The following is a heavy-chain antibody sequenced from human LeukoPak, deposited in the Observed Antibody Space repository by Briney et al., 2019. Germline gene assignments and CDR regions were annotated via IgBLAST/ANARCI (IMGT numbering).Heavy chain of an antibody. J-gene: IGHJ4*02. CDR3: AKDFRVGYTGYDFDY. CDR2: ISVSGGST. V-gene: IGHV3-23*01. Sequence: PGGSLRLSCAASGFXFSSYVMNWVRQAPGKGQEWVSFISVSGGSTYYGDSVKGRFTISRDNSKNTVYLQMNSLRAEDTAVYYCAKDFRVGYTGYDFDYWGQGTLVTVAS. CDR1: GFXFSSYV. D-gene: IGHD5-12*01.